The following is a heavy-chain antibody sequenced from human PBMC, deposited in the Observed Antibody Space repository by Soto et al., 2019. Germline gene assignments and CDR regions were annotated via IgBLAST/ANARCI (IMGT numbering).Heavy chain of an antibody. Sequence: QITLKESGPTLVKPTQTLTLTCTFSGFSLSSSGVGVGWIRQPPGKSLEWLTFIYWDDDKRYSQSLKSRPTIPHDTSKSLVVLTMTTLDPAETATSYRGRVVDSGIRDYVDSWGQATLLPASP. J-gene: IGHJ4*02. V-gene: IGHV2-5*02. D-gene: IGHD3-3*02. CDR2: IYWDDDK. CDR3: GRVVDSGIRDYVDS. CDR1: GFSLSSSGVG.